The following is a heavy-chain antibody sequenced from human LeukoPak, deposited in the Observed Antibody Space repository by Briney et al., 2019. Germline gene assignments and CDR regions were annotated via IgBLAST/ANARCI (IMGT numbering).Heavy chain of an antibody. CDR1: GFTFSSYG. J-gene: IGHJ4*02. V-gene: IGHV3-21*01. CDR2: ISSSSSNI. CDR3: ARCTTGRTFGSLREIKRSREIDY. Sequence: GGSLRLSCAASGFTFSSYGMHWVRQAPGKGLEWVSSISSSSSNIYYADSVKGRFTISRDNAKNSLYLQMNSLRVEDTAVYYCARCTTGRTFGSLREIKRSREIDYWGQGTLVTVSS. D-gene: IGHD1-1*01.